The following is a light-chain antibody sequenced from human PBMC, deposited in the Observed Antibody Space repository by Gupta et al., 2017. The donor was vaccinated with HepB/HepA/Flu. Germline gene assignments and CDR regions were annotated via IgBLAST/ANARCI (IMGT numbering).Light chain of an antibody. Sequence: SYVLTQPPSVSVAPGETASITCGGNDIGSKSVHWYQQKPGQAPVLVVYGDSDRPSGIPDRVSSSKTTDTATLSSGRAGAGDEADCSVQVWDSYPGHHVVFGGGTKLTVL. CDR1: DIGSKS. CDR3: QVWDSYPGHHVV. J-gene: IGLJ3*02. V-gene: IGLV3-21*02. CDR2: GDS.